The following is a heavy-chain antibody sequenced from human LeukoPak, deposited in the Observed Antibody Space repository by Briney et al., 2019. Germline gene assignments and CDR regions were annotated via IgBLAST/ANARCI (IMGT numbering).Heavy chain of an antibody. V-gene: IGHV5-51*01. CDR2: IYPGDSDT. Sequence: GESLKISCKGSGYTFTSQWIGWVRQMPGKGLEWMGIIYPGDSDTRYSPSFQGQVTISADKSISTAYLQWSSLKASDTAIYCCASGWRREGVNDYWGQGTLVTVSS. CDR1: GYTFTSQW. D-gene: IGHD6-19*01. CDR3: ASGWRREGVNDY. J-gene: IGHJ4*02.